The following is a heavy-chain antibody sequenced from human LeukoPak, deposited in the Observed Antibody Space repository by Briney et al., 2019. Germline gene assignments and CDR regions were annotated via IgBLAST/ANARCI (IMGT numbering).Heavy chain of an antibody. CDR1: GFTVSSNY. Sequence: GGSLRLSCAASGFTVSSNYMSWVRQAPGKGLEWVSVIYSGGSTYYADSVKGRFTISRDNSKNTLYLQMNSLRGEDTAVYYCARGPTPYAYSSSPYYYGMDVWGQGTTVTVSS. CDR3: ARGPTPYAYSSSPYYYGMDV. D-gene: IGHD6-13*01. CDR2: IYSGGST. V-gene: IGHV3-53*01. J-gene: IGHJ6*02.